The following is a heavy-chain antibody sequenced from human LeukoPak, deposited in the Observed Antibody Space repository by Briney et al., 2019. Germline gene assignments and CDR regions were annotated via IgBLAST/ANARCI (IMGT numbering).Heavy chain of an antibody. Sequence: SVKVSCKASGGTFSSYAISWVRQAPGQGLEWMGGIIPIFGTATYAQKFQGRVTITADESTSTAYMDLSSLRSEDTAVYYCARKVPNDSSGYYYRGQFDPWGQGTLVTVSS. CDR3: ARKVPNDSSGYYYRGQFDP. D-gene: IGHD3-22*01. CDR2: IIPIFGTA. V-gene: IGHV1-69*13. J-gene: IGHJ5*02. CDR1: GGTFSSYA.